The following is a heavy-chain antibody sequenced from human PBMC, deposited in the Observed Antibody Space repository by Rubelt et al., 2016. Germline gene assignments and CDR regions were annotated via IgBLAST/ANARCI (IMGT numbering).Heavy chain of an antibody. V-gene: IGHV3-13*01. CDR3: VRAYYDTSGHLHFDY. D-gene: IGHD3-22*01. CDR1: GFSLSDHF. Sequence: EVQLVESGGGLVQPGGSLRLSCAVSGFSLSDHFMDWVRQAAGKGLEWVSSTGSTGDTYYLGSVEGRFTISRENAKKSLYLQMNSLRAGDTAVYYCVRAYYDTSGHLHFDYWGQGTLVTVSS. CDR2: TGSTGDT. J-gene: IGHJ4*02.